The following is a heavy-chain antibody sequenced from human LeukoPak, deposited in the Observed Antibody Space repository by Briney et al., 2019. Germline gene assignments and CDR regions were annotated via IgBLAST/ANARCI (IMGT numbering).Heavy chain of an antibody. CDR3: AKDFSLYSSGWYWVDSYYYYGMDV. CDR1: GFTFSSYA. V-gene: IGHV3-23*01. CDR2: ISGSGGST. D-gene: IGHD6-19*01. Sequence: GGSLRLSCAASGFTFSSYAMSWVRQAPGKGLEWVSAISGSGGSTYYADSVKGRFTISRDNSKNTLYLQMNSLRAEDTAVYYCAKDFSLYSSGWYWVDSYYYYGMDVWGQGTTVTVSS. J-gene: IGHJ6*02.